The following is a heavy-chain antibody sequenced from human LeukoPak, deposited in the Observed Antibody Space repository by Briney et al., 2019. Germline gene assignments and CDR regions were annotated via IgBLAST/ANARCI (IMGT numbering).Heavy chain of an antibody. D-gene: IGHD6-6*01. V-gene: IGHV3-21*01. CDR1: GFAFNTYT. CDR2: ISSSGNYI. CDR3: ARDVDSRHGRSSGYFQH. J-gene: IGHJ1*01. Sequence: GGSLRLSCAASGFAFNTYTMNWVRQAPGKGLEWVSSISSSGNYIYYADSVKGRVTISRDNAKNSLYLQMNSLRAEDTAVYYCARDVDSRHGRSSGYFQHWGQGTLVTVSS.